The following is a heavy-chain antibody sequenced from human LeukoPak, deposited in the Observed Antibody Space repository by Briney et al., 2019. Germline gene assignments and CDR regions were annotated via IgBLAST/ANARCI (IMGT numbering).Heavy chain of an antibody. CDR1: GGSISSSSYF. Sequence: SETLSLTCTVSGGSISSSSYFWGWIRQPPGKGLEWIGSIYYSGSTYYNPSLKSRVTISVDTSKNQFSLKLSSVTAADTAVYYCARESSYYDSSGYYPPHLDYWGQGTLVTVSS. CDR3: ARESSYYDSSGYYPPHLDY. D-gene: IGHD3-22*01. V-gene: IGHV4-39*02. CDR2: IYYSGST. J-gene: IGHJ4*02.